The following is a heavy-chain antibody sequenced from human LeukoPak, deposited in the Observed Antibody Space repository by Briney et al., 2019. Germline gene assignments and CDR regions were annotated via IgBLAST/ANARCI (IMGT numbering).Heavy chain of an antibody. CDR2: IDPSDSYT. D-gene: IGHD2-15*01. J-gene: IGHJ5*02. CDR1: GYSFTSYW. V-gene: IGHV5-10-1*01. Sequence: GESLKISCKGSGYSFTSYWISWVRQMPGKGLEWMGRIDPSDSYTNYSPSFQGHVTISADKSISTAYLQWSSLKASDTAMYYCARAHCSGGSCYSGDWSDPWGQGTLVTVSS. CDR3: ARAHCSGGSCYSGDWSDP.